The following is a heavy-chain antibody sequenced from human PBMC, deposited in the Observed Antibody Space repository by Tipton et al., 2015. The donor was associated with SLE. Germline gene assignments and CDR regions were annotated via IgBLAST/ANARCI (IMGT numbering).Heavy chain of an antibody. CDR3: ARVVVPAVDAFDI. V-gene: IGHV3-21*01. J-gene: IGHJ3*02. CDR1: GFTFSSYS. D-gene: IGHD2-2*01. Sequence: SLRLSCAASGFTFSSYSMNWVRQAPGKGLEWVSSISSSSSYIYYADSVKGRFTISRDNAKNSLYLQMNSLRAEDTAVYYCARVVVPAVDAFDIWGQGTMVTVSS. CDR2: ISSSSSYI.